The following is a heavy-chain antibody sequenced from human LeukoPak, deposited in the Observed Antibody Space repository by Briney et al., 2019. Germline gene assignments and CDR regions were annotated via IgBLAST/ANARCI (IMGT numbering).Heavy chain of an antibody. CDR1: GGTFSSYA. D-gene: IGHD3-3*01. CDR3: ARVLLKRGVRFLEWFYYYYMDV. CDR2: ISAYNGNT. Sequence: ASVKVSCKASGGTFSSYAISWVRQAPGQGLEWMGWISAYNGNTNYAQKLQGRVTMTTDTSTSTAYMELRSLRSDDTAVYYCARVLLKRGVRFLEWFYYYYMDVWGKGTTVTVSS. J-gene: IGHJ6*03. V-gene: IGHV1-18*01.